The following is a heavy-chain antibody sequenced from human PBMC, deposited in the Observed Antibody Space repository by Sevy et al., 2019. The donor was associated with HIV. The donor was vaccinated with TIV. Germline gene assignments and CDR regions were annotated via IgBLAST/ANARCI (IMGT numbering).Heavy chain of an antibody. CDR3: AKDPRWYCDSTNCYLFDL. Sequence: GESLKIPCAASGFTFSTYAMNWVRQAPGKGLEWVSAISGSGDNTYYADSVKGRFTISRDNSKNTLDLQMNSLRAEDTAVYYCAKDPRWYCDSTNCYLFDLWGQGTLVTVSS. D-gene: IGHD2-2*01. J-gene: IGHJ4*02. CDR2: ISGSGDNT. CDR1: GFTFSTYA. V-gene: IGHV3-23*01.